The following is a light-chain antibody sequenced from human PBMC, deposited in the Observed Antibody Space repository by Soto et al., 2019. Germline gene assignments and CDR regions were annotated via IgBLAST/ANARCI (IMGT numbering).Light chain of an antibody. Sequence: AIRMTQSPSSFSASTGDRVTITCRASQGISSYLAWYQQKPGKAPKLLIYAASTLQSGVPSRFSGSGSGTDFTLTISCLQSEDVATYSCQQYYSYPPTFGQGTKLEIK. J-gene: IGKJ2*01. CDR3: QQYYSYPPT. CDR2: AAS. CDR1: QGISSY. V-gene: IGKV1-8*01.